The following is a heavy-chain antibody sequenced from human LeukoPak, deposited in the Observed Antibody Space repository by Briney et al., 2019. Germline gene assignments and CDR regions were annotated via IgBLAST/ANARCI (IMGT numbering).Heavy chain of an antibody. CDR3: ARDWRYCSGGSCYYFDY. CDR1: GGTFSNYA. D-gene: IGHD2-15*01. CDR2: IIPIFGTA. J-gene: IGHJ4*02. V-gene: IGHV1-69*06. Sequence: ASVKVSCKASGGTFSNYAISWVRQAPGQGLGWMGGIIPIFGTANYAQKFQGRVTITADKSTSTAYMELSSLRSEDTAVYYCARDWRYCSGGSCYYFDYWGQGTLVTVSS.